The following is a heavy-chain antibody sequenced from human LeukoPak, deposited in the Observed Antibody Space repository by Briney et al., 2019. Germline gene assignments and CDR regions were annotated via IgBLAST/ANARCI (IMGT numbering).Heavy chain of an antibody. CDR1: GFTFSRNG. CDR3: AKSFLLYYYDSSGYSYFDY. Sequence: GGSLRLSCAASGFTFSRNGMHWVRQAPGKGLEWVAFIRYDGSNKYYADSVKGRFTISRDNSKNTLYLQMNNLRAEDTAVYYCAKSFLLYYYDSSGYSYFDYWGQGTLVTVSS. V-gene: IGHV3-30*02. CDR2: IRYDGSNK. D-gene: IGHD3-22*01. J-gene: IGHJ4*02.